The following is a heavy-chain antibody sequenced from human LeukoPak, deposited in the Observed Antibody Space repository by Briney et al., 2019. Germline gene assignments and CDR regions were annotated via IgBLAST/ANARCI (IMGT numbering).Heavy chain of an antibody. V-gene: IGHV1-46*01. CDR3: AKDRTTVTTGYYGMDV. CDR1: GYTFTSYY. CDR2: PNPSGGRT. D-gene: IGHD4-17*01. Sequence: GASVKVSCKTSGYTFTSYYMHWVRQAPGQGLEWMGIPNPSGGRTSYTQKFQGRVTMTRDTSTSAVYMELSSLRSEDTAVYYCAKDRTTVTTGYYGMDVWGQGTTVTVSS. J-gene: IGHJ6*02.